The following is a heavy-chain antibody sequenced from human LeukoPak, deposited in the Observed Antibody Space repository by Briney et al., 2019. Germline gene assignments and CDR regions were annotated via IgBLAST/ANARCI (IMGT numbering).Heavy chain of an antibody. CDR3: ARAPYLSSGS. Sequence: GSLRLSCAASGFTFSSFEMNWVRQAPGKGLEWIGEIDHSGSTNYNPSLKSRVTISLDTSKNQFSLKLSSVTAADTAVYYCARAPYLSSGSWGQGTMVTVSS. J-gene: IGHJ3*01. D-gene: IGHD3-22*01. V-gene: IGHV4-34*01. CDR2: IDHSGST. CDR1: GFTFSSFE.